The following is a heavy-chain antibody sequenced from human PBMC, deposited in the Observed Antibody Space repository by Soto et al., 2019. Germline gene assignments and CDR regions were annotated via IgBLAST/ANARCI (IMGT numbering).Heavy chain of an antibody. D-gene: IGHD4-17*01. V-gene: IGHV3-7*01. CDR3: ARANWRATPVGYYYSGMDV. Sequence: GGSLRLSCAASGFTFSSYWMSWVRQAPGKGLEWVANIKQDGSEKYYVDSVKGRFTISRDNAKNSLYLQMNSLRAEDTAVYYCARANWRATPVGYYYSGMDVWGQGTTVTVYS. CDR1: GFTFSSYW. J-gene: IGHJ6*02. CDR2: IKQDGSEK.